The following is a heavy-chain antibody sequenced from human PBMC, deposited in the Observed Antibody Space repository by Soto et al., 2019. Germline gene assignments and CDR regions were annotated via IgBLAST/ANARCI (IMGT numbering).Heavy chain of an antibody. V-gene: IGHV4-30-2*01. D-gene: IGHD6-13*01. Sequence: PSLTLPLPWTVAGGSISNHYWRCIRQPPGKGLEWIGYIYHSGSTYYNPSLKSRVTISVDRSKNQFSLKLSSVTAADTAVYYCARAGAADGTSCFDPWVQGTLVTVSS. CDR1: GGSISNHY. CDR3: ARAGAADGTSCFDP. J-gene: IGHJ5*02. CDR2: IYHSGST.